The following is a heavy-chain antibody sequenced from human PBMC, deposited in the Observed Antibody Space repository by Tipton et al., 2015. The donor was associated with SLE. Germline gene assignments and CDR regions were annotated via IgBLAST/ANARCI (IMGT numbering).Heavy chain of an antibody. V-gene: IGHV4-39*07. Sequence: TLSLTCTVSGASISSSDSYWGWIRQPPGKGLEWIGTIYYSGDTYYNASLTSRVTISVDTSKNQFSLHLTSVTAADTAIYYCARVGYLGSGKTWDMDVWGKGITVTVSS. CDR1: GASISSSDSY. J-gene: IGHJ6*03. D-gene: IGHD3-10*01. CDR2: IYYSGDT. CDR3: ARVGYLGSGKTWDMDV.